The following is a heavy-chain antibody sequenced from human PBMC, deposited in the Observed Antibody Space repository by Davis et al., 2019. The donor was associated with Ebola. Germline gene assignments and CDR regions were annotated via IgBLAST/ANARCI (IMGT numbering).Heavy chain of an antibody. D-gene: IGHD3-10*02. CDR2: ISRTGNI. CDR3: ARGVLS. J-gene: IGHJ1*01. Sequence: GESLKISCAASGFTFSDYNMNWFCQAPGRGLECVSYISRTGNIFYADSVKGRFAISRDNAKNSLYLHMTSLRAEDTAVYFCARGVLSWGQGTLVTVSS. CDR1: GFTFSDYN. V-gene: IGHV3-69-1*01.